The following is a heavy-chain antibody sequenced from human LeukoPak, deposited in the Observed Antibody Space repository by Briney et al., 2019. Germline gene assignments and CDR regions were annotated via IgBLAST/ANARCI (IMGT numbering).Heavy chain of an antibody. CDR1: GFTFSSYW. J-gene: IGHJ4*02. CDR3: AFGRDSQGDY. CDR2: IWDDGSEK. V-gene: IGHV3-7*01. D-gene: IGHD3-10*01. Sequence: GGSLRLSCAASGFTFSSYWMTWVRQAPGKGLEWVANIWDDGSEKYYVDSVKGRFTISRDNAKNSLYLRMNSLRAEDTAVYYCAFGRDSQGDYWGQGTLVTVSS.